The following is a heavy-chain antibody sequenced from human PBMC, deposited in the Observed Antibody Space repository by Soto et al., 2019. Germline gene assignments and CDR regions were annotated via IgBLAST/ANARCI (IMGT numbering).Heavy chain of an antibody. J-gene: IGHJ5*02. CDR3: ARDREAARPGWSDP. D-gene: IGHD6-6*01. Sequence: ASVKVSCKASGYTFSTYGINWVRQAPGQGPEWMGWISAYNGNTNYAQKFQGRVTMTTDTPTSTAYMELRSLRSDDTAVYYCARDREAARPGWSDPWGQGTLVTVSS. CDR2: ISAYNGNT. CDR1: GYTFSTYG. V-gene: IGHV1-18*04.